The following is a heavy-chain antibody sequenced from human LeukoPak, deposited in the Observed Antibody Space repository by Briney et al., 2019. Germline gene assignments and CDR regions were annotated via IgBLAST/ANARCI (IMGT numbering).Heavy chain of an antibody. CDR2: INNDGETV. CDR1: GFIFSDFY. D-gene: IGHD3-22*01. V-gene: IGHV3-11*01. J-gene: IGHJ4*02. CDR3: AKVDDSSVYYY. Sequence: GGSLRLSCAASGFIFSDFYMNWMRQAPGKGLECVSHINNDGETVNYADSVKGRFTISRDNAKNSLVLQMHNLRAEDTAIYYCAKVDDSSVYYYWGEGTLVTVSS.